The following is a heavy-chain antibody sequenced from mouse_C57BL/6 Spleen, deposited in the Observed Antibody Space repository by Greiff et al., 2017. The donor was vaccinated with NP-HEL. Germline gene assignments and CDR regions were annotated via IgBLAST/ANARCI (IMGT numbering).Heavy chain of an antibody. CDR1: GFTFSDYY. CDR2: ISNGGGST. D-gene: IGHD2-4*01. Sequence: EVQLQQSGGGLVQPGGSLKLSCAASGFTFSDYYMYWVRQTPEKRLEWVAYISNGGGSTYYPDTVKGRFTISRDNAKNTLYLQMSRLKSEDTAMYYCARHGGVYYDYDGYYFDYWGQGTTLTVSS. J-gene: IGHJ2*01. V-gene: IGHV5-12*01. CDR3: ARHGGVYYDYDGYYFDY.